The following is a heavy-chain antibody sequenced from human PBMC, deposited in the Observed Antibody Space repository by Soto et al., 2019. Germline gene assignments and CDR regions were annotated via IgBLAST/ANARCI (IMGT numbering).Heavy chain of an antibody. Sequence: WGFVRLSWXVVGVNISSYGMGWVRQGPGKGLEWVAVVSIGGSTHYADSVRGRFTISRDNSKNTLSLQMNSLTAEDTAVYFCAKRRGAGGHFDYWGQGALVTVSS. CDR2: VSIGGST. J-gene: IGHJ4*02. D-gene: IGHD2-15*01. CDR3: AKRRGAGGHFDY. V-gene: IGHV3-23*01. CDR1: GVNISSYG.